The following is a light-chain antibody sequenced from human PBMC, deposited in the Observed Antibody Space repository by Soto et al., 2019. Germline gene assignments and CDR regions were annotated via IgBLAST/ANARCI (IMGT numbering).Light chain of an antibody. CDR2: AAS. CDR1: QVISTS. Sequence: GESVTITCRASQVISTSLAWYQVKPGKAPKLLIYAASTLESGVPSRFSATVSGTEFSLTITSLQPEDFATYYCQQLLSYPITFGQGTRLEIK. CDR3: QQLLSYPIT. V-gene: IGKV1-9*01. J-gene: IGKJ5*01.